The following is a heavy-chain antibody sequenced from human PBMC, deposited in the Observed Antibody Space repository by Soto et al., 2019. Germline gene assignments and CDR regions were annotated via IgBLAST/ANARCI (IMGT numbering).Heavy chain of an antibody. D-gene: IGHD4-17*01. Sequence: SETLSLTCTVSGGSISSGGYYWSWIRQHPGKGLEWIGYIYYSGSTNYNPSLKSRVTISVDTSKNQFSLKLSSVTAADTAVYYCARMRGGYGGNSDDYWGQGTLVTVSS. CDR2: IYYSGST. J-gene: IGHJ4*02. V-gene: IGHV4-31*03. CDR1: GGSISSGGYY. CDR3: ARMRGGYGGNSDDY.